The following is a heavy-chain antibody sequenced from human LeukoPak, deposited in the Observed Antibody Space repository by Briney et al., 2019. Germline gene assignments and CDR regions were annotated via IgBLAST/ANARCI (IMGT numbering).Heavy chain of an antibody. Sequence: SETLSLTCTVSGGSISSYYWSWIRQPPGKGLEWIGYIYYSGSTNYNPSLKSRVTISVDTSKNQFSLKLSSVTAADTAVYYCARGVTGYYGSGSYYNSPLFDYWGQGTLVTVSS. J-gene: IGHJ4*02. CDR2: IYYSGST. V-gene: IGHV4-59*01. D-gene: IGHD3-10*01. CDR3: ARGVTGYYGSGSYYNSPLFDY. CDR1: GGSISSYY.